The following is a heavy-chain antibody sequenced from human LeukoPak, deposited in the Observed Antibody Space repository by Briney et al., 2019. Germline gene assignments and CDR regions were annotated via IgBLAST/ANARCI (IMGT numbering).Heavy chain of an antibody. D-gene: IGHD3-22*01. CDR3: ARAQYYYDSSGYYYLDY. Sequence: SETLSLTCTVSGYSISSGYYWGWIRQPPGKGLEWIGIIYHSGSTYFNPSLKSRVTISVDTSKNQFSLKLSSVTAADTAVYYCARAQYYYDSSGYYYLDYWGQGTLVTVSS. CDR2: IYHSGST. CDR1: GYSISSGYY. J-gene: IGHJ4*02. V-gene: IGHV4-38-2*02.